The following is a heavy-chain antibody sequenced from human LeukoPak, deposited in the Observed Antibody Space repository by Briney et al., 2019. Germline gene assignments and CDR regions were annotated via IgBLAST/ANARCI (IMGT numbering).Heavy chain of an antibody. CDR3: AKDAGYSSGWYGNYFDY. V-gene: IGHV3-23*01. D-gene: IGHD6-19*01. Sequence: GRSLRLSCAASGFTFSSYAMSWVRQAPGKGLEWVSAISGSGGSTYYADSVKGRFTISRDNSKNTLYLQMNSLRAEDTAVYYCAKDAGYSSGWYGNYFDYWGQGTLVTVSS. CDR1: GFTFSSYA. J-gene: IGHJ4*02. CDR2: ISGSGGST.